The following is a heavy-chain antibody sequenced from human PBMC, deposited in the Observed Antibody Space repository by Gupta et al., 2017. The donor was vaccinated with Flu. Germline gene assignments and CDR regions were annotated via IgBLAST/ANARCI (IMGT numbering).Heavy chain of an antibody. CDR1: A. CDR2: ISCSGGST. D-gene: IGHD1-26*01. CDR3: AKGGSGCDGDYYYYMDG. V-gene: IGHV3-23*01. Sequence: AMSWVRQAPGKGMVWVSAISCSGGSTYYADSGKGRFTISRDNSKNTLELQMNSRRAEDTAVYYGAKGGSGCDGDYYYYMDGWGKGTTVTVSS. J-gene: IGHJ6*03.